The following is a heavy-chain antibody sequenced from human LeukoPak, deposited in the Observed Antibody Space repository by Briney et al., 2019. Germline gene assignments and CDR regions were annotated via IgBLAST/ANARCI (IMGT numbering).Heavy chain of an antibody. J-gene: IGHJ6*03. CDR1: GYTFTGYY. Sequence: ASVKVSCKASGYTFTGYYMHWVRQAPGQGLEWMGWINPNSGGTNYAQKFQGRVTMTRDTSISTAYMELSRLRSDDTAVYYCARDKNMVREVPWGDYYYHMDVWGKGTTVTVSS. V-gene: IGHV1-2*02. CDR2: INPNSGGT. CDR3: ARDKNMVREVPWGDYYYHMDV. D-gene: IGHD3-10*01.